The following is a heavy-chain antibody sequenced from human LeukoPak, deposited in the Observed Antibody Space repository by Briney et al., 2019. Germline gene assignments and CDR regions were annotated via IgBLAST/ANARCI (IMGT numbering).Heavy chain of an antibody. D-gene: IGHD1-26*01. CDR1: GGSISNTNW. CDR3: SRESGAFCPFGY. J-gene: IGHJ4*02. V-gene: IGHV4-4*02. CDR2: VSLAGQT. Sequence: PSETLSLTCDVSGGSISNTNWWSWVRQPPGQGLEWIGEVSLAGQTNYNPSLNGQVTMSLDESSHQLALKLTSVTAADTAIYYCSRESGAFCPFGYWGQGTLVIVPS.